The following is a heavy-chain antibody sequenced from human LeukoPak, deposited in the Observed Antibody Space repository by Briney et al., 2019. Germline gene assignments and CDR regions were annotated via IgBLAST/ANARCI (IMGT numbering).Heavy chain of an antibody. CDR2: ISPDGRVT. D-gene: IGHD3-16*01. J-gene: IGHJ4*02. Sequence: GGSLRLSCAVSGFTFGSHWMAWFRQAPGKGLEWLTNISPDGRVTNYVDSIKGRFTISRDNSKNSLYLHLNSLRAEDTAFYYCTRDIGGGFHDYWGQGTLITVSS. CDR3: TRDIGGGFHDY. CDR1: GFTFGSHW. V-gene: IGHV3-7*03.